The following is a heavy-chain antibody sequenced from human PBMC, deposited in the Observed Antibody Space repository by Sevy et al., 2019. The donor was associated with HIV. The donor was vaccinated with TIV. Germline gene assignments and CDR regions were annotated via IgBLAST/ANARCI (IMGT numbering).Heavy chain of an antibody. CDR3: ARHYLLEYSSSSGDAFDI. V-gene: IGHV4-31*03. D-gene: IGHD6-6*01. Sequence: SETLSLTCTVSGGSISSGGYYWSWIRQHPGKGLEWIWYIYYSGSTYYNPSLKSRVTISVDTSKNQFSLKLSSVTAADTAVYYCARHYLLEYSSSSGDAFDIWGQGTMVTVSS. J-gene: IGHJ3*02. CDR2: IYYSGST. CDR1: GGSISSGGYY.